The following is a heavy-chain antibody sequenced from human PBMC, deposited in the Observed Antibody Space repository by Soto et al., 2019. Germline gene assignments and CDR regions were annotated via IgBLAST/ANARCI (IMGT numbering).Heavy chain of an antibody. CDR3: AKPTLYCSSTGCYDY. Sequence: PGGSLRLSCAASGFTFSSYAMTWVRQAPGKGLEWVSVISGSGGNTYYADSVKGRFTISRDNSKNTLYLQMNSLRAEDTAVYYCAKPTLYCSSTGCYDYWGQGTLVTVSS. J-gene: IGHJ4*02. CDR2: ISGSGGNT. D-gene: IGHD2-2*01. V-gene: IGHV3-23*01. CDR1: GFTFSSYA.